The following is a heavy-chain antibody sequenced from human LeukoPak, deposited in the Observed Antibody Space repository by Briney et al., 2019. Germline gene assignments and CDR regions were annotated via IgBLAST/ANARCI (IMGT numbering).Heavy chain of an antibody. CDR1: GYTFTSCG. D-gene: IGHD6-13*01. Sequence: ASVKVSCKASGYTFTSCGISWVRQAPGQGLEWMGWISAYNGNTNYAQKLQGRVTMTTDTSTSTAYMELRSLRSDDTAVYYCARVGPYSSSWYAWVDYWGQGTPVTVSS. V-gene: IGHV1-18*01. CDR2: ISAYNGNT. J-gene: IGHJ4*02. CDR3: ARVGPYSSSWYAWVDY.